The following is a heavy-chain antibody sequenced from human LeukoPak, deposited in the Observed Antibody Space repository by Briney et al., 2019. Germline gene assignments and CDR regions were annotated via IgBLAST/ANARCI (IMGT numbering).Heavy chain of an antibody. CDR2: IYYSGST. V-gene: IGHV4-59*13. D-gene: IGHD4-17*01. Sequence: SETLSLTCTVSGGSISSYYWSWIRQPPGRGREWIGYIYYSGSTNYAPSLKSRVTISVDTSKNQFSLKLSSVTAADTAVYYCASHDYGDYGAYWGQGTLVTVSS. J-gene: IGHJ4*02. CDR1: GGSISSYY. CDR3: ASHDYGDYGAY.